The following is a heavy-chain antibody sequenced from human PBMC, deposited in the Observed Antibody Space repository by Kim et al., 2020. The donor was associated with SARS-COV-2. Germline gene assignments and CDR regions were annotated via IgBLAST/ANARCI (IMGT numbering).Heavy chain of an antibody. CDR3: AKTSSDLGSGFFPLTDF. J-gene: IGHJ4*01. D-gene: IGHD6-19*01. CDR2: VSGSGERK. V-gene: IGHV3-23*01. CDR1: GLAFDIYG. Sequence: GGSLRLSCSASGLAFDIYGVTWVRQAPKKGLEWVSGVSGSGERKYYSDSVRGRFTISRDNSLNTVYLQMDNLRADDTALYYCAKTSSDLGSGFFPLTDFWGHGTQVTVSS.